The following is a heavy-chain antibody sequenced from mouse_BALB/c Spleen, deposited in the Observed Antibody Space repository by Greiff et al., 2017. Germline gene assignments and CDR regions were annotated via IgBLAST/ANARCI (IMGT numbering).Heavy chain of an antibody. CDR2: INPYNDGT. V-gene: IGHV1-14*01. J-gene: IGHJ2*01. CDR1: GYTFTSYV. D-gene: IGHD1-2*01. CDR3: ARSPEFITTAAGYFDY. Sequence: VQLQQSGPELVKPGASVKMSCKASGYTFTSYVMHWVKQKPGQGLEWIGYINPYNDGTKYNEKFKGKATLTSDKSSSTAYMELSSLTSEDSAVYYCARSPEFITTAAGYFDYWGQGTTLTVSS.